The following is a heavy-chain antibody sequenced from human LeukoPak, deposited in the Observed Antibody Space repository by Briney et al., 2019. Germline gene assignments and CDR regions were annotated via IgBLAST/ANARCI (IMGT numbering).Heavy chain of an antibody. D-gene: IGHD2-15*01. Sequence: GGSLRLSCAASGFTFSGYGMHWVRQAPGKRLEWVAFVRYDSSNKYYADSVKGRFTVSRDNSKNMLYLQMNSLRAEDTAVYYCAKGGGSIGRSYYFDYWGQGTLVTVSS. J-gene: IGHJ4*02. CDR2: VRYDSSNK. CDR1: GFTFSGYG. CDR3: AKGGGSIGRSYYFDY. V-gene: IGHV3-30*02.